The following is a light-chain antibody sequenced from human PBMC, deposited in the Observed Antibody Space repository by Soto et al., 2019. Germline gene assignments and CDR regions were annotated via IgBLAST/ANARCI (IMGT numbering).Light chain of an antibody. CDR2: NAL. V-gene: IGKV3-20*01. CDR1: QTVGMNY. CDR3: HQYAYAPLT. J-gene: IGKJ2*01. Sequence: EIVLTQSPGTLSLSPGERANLSCRASQTVGMNYLAWFQQKPGQAPKLLIYNALVRATGIPDRFSGSGSGTDFTLTISRLGPEDFAVYYCHQYAYAPLTFGQGTKLETK.